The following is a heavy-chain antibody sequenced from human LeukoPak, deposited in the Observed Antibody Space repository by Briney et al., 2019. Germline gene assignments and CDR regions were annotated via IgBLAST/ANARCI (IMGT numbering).Heavy chain of an antibody. CDR1: GFTFSSYS. CDR3: ASSYDILTGYLYYFDY. J-gene: IGHJ4*02. CDR2: ISSSSSYI. Sequence: GGSLRLSCAASGFTFSSYSMNWVRQAPGKGLEWVSSISSSSSYIYYADSVKGRFTISRDNAKNSLYLQMNSLRAEDTAVYYCASSYDILTGYLYYFDYWGQGTLVTVSS. D-gene: IGHD3-9*01. V-gene: IGHV3-21*01.